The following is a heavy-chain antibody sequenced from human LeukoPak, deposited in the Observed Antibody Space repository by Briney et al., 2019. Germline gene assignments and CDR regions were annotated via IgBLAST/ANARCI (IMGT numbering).Heavy chain of an antibody. V-gene: IGHV4-38-2*01. CDR2: IYHNGST. D-gene: IGHD3-3*01. CDR3: ARGTPFWSGYYLHY. CDR1: GYSISSGYY. Sequence: PSETLSLTCAVSGYSISSGYYWGWIRQPPGKGLEWIGSIYHNGSTYYNPSLKSRVTISVDTSKNQFSLKLSSVTAADTAVYYCARGTPFWSGYYLHYWGQGTLVTVSS. J-gene: IGHJ4*02.